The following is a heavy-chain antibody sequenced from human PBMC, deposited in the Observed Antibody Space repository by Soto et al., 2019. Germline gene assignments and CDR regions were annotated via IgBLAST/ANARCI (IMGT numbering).Heavy chain of an antibody. Sequence: PSETLSLTCTVSGGSVSSGNYYWSWIRQPPGKGLEWIGYIYYSGNTNYNPSLKSRVTISVDTSNNQFSLKLSSVTAADTAVYYCARNHDDYGDYFYDFWGQGTLVTVSS. CDR1: GGSVSSGNYY. J-gene: IGHJ4*02. CDR2: IYYSGNT. V-gene: IGHV4-61*01. CDR3: ARNHDDYGDYFYDF. D-gene: IGHD4-17*01.